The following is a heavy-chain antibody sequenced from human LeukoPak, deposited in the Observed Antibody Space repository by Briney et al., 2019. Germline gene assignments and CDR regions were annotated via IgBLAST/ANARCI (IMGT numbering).Heavy chain of an antibody. CDR1: GFTFSSYG. CDR3: ATADYGGKASFDY. V-gene: IGHV3-23*01. J-gene: IGHJ4*02. D-gene: IGHD4-23*01. CDR2: ISGSGGST. Sequence: PGGTLRLSCAASGFTFSSYGMSWVRQAPGKGLEWVSAISGSGGSTYYADSVKGRFTISRDNSKNTLYLQMNSLRAEDTAVYYCATADYGGKASFDYWGQGTLVTVSS.